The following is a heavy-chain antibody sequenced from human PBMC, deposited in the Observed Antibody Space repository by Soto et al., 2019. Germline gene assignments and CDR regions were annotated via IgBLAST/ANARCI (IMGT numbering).Heavy chain of an antibody. CDR3: AIIGDLPFYGSVAYRVYYYHMDV. V-gene: IGHV1-8*01. J-gene: IGHJ6*03. CDR2: INPNTGST. Sequence: QVQLVQSGAEVKKPGASVTVSCKASGYTFSSHDVNWVRQATGQGLEWMGWINPNTGSTGHAQKFQGRVTMTRNTSISTAYMELSSLRSEDTAVYFCAIIGDLPFYGSVAYRVYYYHMDVWGKGTTVTVSS. D-gene: IGHD3-10*01. CDR1: GYTFSSHD.